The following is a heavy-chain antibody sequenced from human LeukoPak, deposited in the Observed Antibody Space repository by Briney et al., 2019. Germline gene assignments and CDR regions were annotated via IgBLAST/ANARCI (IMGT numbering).Heavy chain of an antibody. V-gene: IGHV4-59*08. Sequence: PSETLSLTCTVSGGSISSYYWSWIRQPPGKGLEWIGYIYYSGSTYYNPSLKSRVTISVDTSKNQFSLKLSSVTAADTAVYYCARAIHGDFDYWGQGTLVTVSS. J-gene: IGHJ4*02. D-gene: IGHD3-3*01. CDR2: IYYSGST. CDR3: ARAIHGDFDY. CDR1: GGSISSYY.